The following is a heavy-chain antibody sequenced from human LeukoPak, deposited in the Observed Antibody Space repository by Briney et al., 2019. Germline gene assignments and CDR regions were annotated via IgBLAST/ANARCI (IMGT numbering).Heavy chain of an antibody. CDR1: GGSFSGYY. Sequence: PSETLSLTCAVYGGSFSGYYWSWIRQPPGKGREWIGEINHSGSTNYNPSLKSRVTISVDTSKNQFSLKLSSVTAADTAVYYCALYGGNSYDAFDIWGQGTMVTVSS. V-gene: IGHV4-34*01. CDR2: INHSGST. D-gene: IGHD4-23*01. J-gene: IGHJ3*02. CDR3: ALYGGNSYDAFDI.